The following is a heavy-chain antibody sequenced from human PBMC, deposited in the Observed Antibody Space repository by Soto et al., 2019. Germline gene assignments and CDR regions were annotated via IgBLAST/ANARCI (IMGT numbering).Heavy chain of an antibody. CDR1: GGTLSSYS. J-gene: IGHJ6*02. Sequence: QVQLVQSGAEVKKPGSSVKVSCKASGGTLSSYSFNWVRQAPGQGLEWRGGIIPVFGSPSYAQKFQGRVTITADKSTTAAYMELSTLRSADTAVYYCARLRGNQLTGETYYYYGMEVWGQGTTVTVSS. CDR2: IIPVFGSP. CDR3: ARLRGNQLTGETYYYYGMEV. D-gene: IGHD7-27*01. V-gene: IGHV1-69*06.